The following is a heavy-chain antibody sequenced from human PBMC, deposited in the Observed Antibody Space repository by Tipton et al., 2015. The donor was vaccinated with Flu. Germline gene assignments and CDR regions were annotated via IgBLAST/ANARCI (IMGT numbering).Heavy chain of an antibody. V-gene: IGHV4-39*01. CDR3: ARGRDNAFDV. J-gene: IGHJ3*01. D-gene: IGHD1-14*01. CDR2: IYYSGSA. CDR1: GDSISSSSDY. Sequence: TLSLTCTVSGDSISSSSDYWGWIRQPPGKGLEWIGSIYYSGSAYYNPSLSSRVTVSVDTSNNQFSLQLNSVTPEDTSVYYCARGRDNAFDVWGQGTKVTVSS.